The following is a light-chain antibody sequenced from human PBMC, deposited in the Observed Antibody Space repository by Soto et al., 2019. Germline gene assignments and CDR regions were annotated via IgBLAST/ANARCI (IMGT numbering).Light chain of an antibody. Sequence: DIQMTQSPSSLSASVGDRVTITCRASKSISSYLNWYQQKPGKAPKLLIDAASSLQSGVPSRFSGSGSGTDFTLTISSLQPEDFATYYCQQSYSTPLTFGGGTKVEIK. CDR1: KSISSY. J-gene: IGKJ4*01. CDR2: AAS. V-gene: IGKV1-39*01. CDR3: QQSYSTPLT.